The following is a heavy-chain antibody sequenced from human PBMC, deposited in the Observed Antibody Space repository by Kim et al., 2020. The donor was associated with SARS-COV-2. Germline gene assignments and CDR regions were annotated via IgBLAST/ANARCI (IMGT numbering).Heavy chain of an antibody. CDR3: ARRGKTARPPYYFDY. V-gene: IGHV7-4-1*02. Sequence: ASVKVSCKASGYTFTTYAMNWVRQAPGQGLEWMGWINTSTGNPTYAQGFTGRFVFSLDTSVSTAYLQISSLKAEGTAVYYCARRGKTARPPYYFDYWGQGTLVTVSS. J-gene: IGHJ4*02. CDR1: GYTFTTYA. D-gene: IGHD6-6*01. CDR2: INTSTGNP.